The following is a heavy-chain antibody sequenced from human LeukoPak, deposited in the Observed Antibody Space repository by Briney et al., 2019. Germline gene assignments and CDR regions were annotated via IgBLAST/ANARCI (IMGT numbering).Heavy chain of an antibody. CDR3: ATTVVAATIDY. V-gene: IGHV1-2*02. Sequence: VASVKVSCKASGYTFTGYYMHWVRQAPGQGLEWIGWINPNRGGTNYAQKLQGRVTMTRDTSISTVYMAVSRLRSDDTAVYYCATTVVAATIDYWGQRTLVTVYS. CDR1: GYTFTGYY. J-gene: IGHJ4*02. CDR2: INPNRGGT. D-gene: IGHD2-15*01.